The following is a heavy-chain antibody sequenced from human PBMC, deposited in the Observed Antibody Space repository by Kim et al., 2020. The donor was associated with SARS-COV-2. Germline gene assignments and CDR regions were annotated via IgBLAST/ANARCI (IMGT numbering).Heavy chain of an antibody. D-gene: IGHD2-2*02. Sequence: ASVKVSCKASGYTFTSYYMHWVRQAPGQGLEWMGIINPSGGSTSYAQKFQGRVTMTRDTSTSTVYMELSSLRSEDTAVYYCARNIVVVPAAILYYYYGMDVWGQVTTVTVSS. CDR1: GYTFTSYY. V-gene: IGHV1-46*01. CDR2: INPSGGST. CDR3: ARNIVVVPAAILYYYYGMDV. J-gene: IGHJ6*02.